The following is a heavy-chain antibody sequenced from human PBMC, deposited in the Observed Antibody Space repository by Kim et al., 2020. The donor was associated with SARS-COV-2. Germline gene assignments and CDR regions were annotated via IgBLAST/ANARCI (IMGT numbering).Heavy chain of an antibody. CDR1: GFIFSNAW. Sequence: GGSLRLSCAASGFIFSNAWMNWVRQAPGKGLEWVGRIKSITNGGTTDYAAPVKGRFTISRDDSKNTLYLQMNSLKTEDTAVYYRTRDLDFQHWGQGTLVTVSS. CDR3: TRDLDFQH. V-gene: IGHV3-15*01. CDR2: IKSITNGGTT. J-gene: IGHJ1*01.